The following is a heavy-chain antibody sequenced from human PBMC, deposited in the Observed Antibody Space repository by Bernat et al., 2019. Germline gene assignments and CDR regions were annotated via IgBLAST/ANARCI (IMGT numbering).Heavy chain of an antibody. J-gene: IGHJ4*02. CDR1: GFTFSTYG. V-gene: IGHV3-30*18. Sequence: QVQLVESGGGVVQPGRSLRLSCAASGFTFSTYGMQWVRQAPGKGLEWVAVVSSDGHTKYYLDSVKGRFTLSRDNSKNTVYLQMNSLRREDSAVYYCAKEGHSRGYGAYFDSWGQGTLVTVSS. CDR3: AKEGHSRGYGAYFDS. CDR2: VSSDGHTK. D-gene: IGHD1-26*01.